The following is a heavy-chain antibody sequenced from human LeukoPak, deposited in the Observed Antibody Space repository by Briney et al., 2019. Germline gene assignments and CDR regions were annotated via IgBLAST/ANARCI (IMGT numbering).Heavy chain of an antibody. Sequence: ASVKVSCKASGYTFTSYGISWVRQAPGQGLEWMGWINPNSGGTDYAQKFQGRVTMTRDTSISTAYMELSSLRSDDTAVYYCARDLYNSGWTGAFDIWGQGTMVTVSS. CDR3: ARDLYNSGWTGAFDI. CDR2: INPNSGGT. CDR1: GYTFTSYG. V-gene: IGHV1-2*02. D-gene: IGHD6-19*01. J-gene: IGHJ3*02.